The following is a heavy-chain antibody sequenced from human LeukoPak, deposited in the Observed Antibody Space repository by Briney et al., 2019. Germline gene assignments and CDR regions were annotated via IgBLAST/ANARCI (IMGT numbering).Heavy chain of an antibody. D-gene: IGHD3-3*01. V-gene: IGHV3-74*01. J-gene: IGHJ3*02. Sequence: PGGSLRLSCAASGFTFSSYWMHWVRQAQGKGLGWVSLINSDGSSTIYADSVKGGFTISRDNAKNTLYLQMNSLRAEDTAVYYCARGLTIFGVVNDAFDIWGQGTMVTVSS. CDR1: GFTFSSYW. CDR3: ARGLTIFGVVNDAFDI. CDR2: INSDGSST.